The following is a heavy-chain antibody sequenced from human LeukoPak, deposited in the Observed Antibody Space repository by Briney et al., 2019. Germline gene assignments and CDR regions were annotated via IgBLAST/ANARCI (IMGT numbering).Heavy chain of an antibody. Sequence: GGSLRLSCAASGFTFSSYSMNWVRQAPGKGLEWVSSISSSSSYIYYADSVKGRFTISRDNAKNSLYLQMNSLRAEDTAVYYCARSTQSCYDSDYLGQGTLVTVSS. D-gene: IGHD5-12*01. CDR1: GFTFSSYS. CDR2: ISSSSSYI. CDR3: ARSTQSCYDSDY. J-gene: IGHJ4*02. V-gene: IGHV3-21*01.